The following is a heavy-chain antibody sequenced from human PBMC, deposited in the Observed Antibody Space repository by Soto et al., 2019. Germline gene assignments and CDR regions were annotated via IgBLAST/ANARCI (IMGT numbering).Heavy chain of an antibody. J-gene: IGHJ4*02. CDR1: GGSICSGGYS. V-gene: IGHV4-30-2*01. CDR3: ARDRNYIDY. D-gene: IGHD3-10*01. CDR2: IYHRGST. Sequence: TLALSCAVSGGSICSGGYSWSWIRQPPGKGVEWIGDIYHRGSTYYNPSLKSRVTISVDRSKNQFSLKLRSVTAADTAVYSCARDRNYIDYWGQGTLVTVSS.